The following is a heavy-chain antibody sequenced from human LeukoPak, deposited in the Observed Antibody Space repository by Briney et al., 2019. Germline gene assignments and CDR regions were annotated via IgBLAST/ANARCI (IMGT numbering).Heavy chain of an antibody. D-gene: IGHD5-18*01. Sequence: SETLSLTCTVSGGSISSYYWSWIRQPPGKGLEWIGYIYYSGSTNYNPSLKSRVTISVDTSKNQFSLKLSSVTAADAAVYYCARDDSDTAMVPGRAFDIWGQGTMVTVSS. J-gene: IGHJ3*02. CDR1: GGSISSYY. CDR3: ARDDSDTAMVPGRAFDI. CDR2: IYYSGST. V-gene: IGHV4-59*01.